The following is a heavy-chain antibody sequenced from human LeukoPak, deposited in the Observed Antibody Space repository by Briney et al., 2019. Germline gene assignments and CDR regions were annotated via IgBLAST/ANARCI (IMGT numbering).Heavy chain of an antibody. J-gene: IGHJ6*02. V-gene: IGHV3-74*01. CDR1: GFTFSNYL. Sequence: GGSLRLSCAASGFTFSNYLMHWVRQAPGKGLVWVSRINSDGSTTSYADSLKGRFTISRDNAKNTLYLQMNSLRAEDTAVYYCARGNYYGMDVWGQGTTVTVSS. CDR2: INSDGSTT. CDR3: ARGNYYGMDV.